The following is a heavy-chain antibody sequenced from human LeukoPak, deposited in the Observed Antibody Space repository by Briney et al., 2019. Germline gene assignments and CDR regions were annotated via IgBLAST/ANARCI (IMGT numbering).Heavy chain of an antibody. CDR2: ISGSGGST. V-gene: IGHV3-23*01. Sequence: GGSLRLSCAASGFTFSSYSMNWVRQAPGKGLEWVSGISGSGGSTYYVGSVKGRFRISRDNSKNTLYLQMNTLTDEDTAVYYCARPPRVNSGWLNWFDPWGQGTLVTVSS. CDR1: GFTFSSYS. D-gene: IGHD6-19*01. J-gene: IGHJ5*02. CDR3: ARPPRVNSGWLNWFDP.